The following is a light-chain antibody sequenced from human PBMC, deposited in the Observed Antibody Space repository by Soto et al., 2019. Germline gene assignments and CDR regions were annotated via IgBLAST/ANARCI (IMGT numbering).Light chain of an antibody. CDR2: LNSDGSH. J-gene: IGLJ2*01. Sequence: QSVLTQSPSASASLGASVKLTCTLSSGHSNYAIEWHQQQSEKGPRYLMKLNSDGSHSKGDGIPHCSSGSSSRAERYLTTSILHSEDAADYYCQTWGSGIVVFGAGTKLTVL. V-gene: IGLV4-69*01. CDR3: QTWGSGIVV. CDR1: SGHSNYA.